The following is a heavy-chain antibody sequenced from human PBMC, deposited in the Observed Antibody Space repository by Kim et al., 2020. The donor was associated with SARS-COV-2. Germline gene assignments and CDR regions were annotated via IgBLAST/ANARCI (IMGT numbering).Heavy chain of an antibody. V-gene: IGHV1-3*01. CDR1: GYTFTSYA. J-gene: IGHJ4*02. Sequence: ASVKVSCKASGYTFTSYAMHWVRQAPGQRLEWMGWINAGNGNTKYSQKFQGRVTITRDTSASTAYMELSSLRSEDTAVYYCARDLYSGSYGVVLPFEYWGQGTLVTVSS. CDR2: INAGNGNT. D-gene: IGHD1-26*01. CDR3: ARDLYSGSYGVVLPFEY.